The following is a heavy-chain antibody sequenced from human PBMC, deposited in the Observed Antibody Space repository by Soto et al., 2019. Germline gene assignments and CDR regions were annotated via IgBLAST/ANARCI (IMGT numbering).Heavy chain of an antibody. D-gene: IGHD6-13*01. Sequence: EVQLLESGGGLVQPGGSLRLSCAASGFTFSSYAMNWVRQAPGKGLEWVSAISSSSSYIYYADSVKGRFTISRDNAKNSLYLQMNSLRAEDTAVYYCARADQQLVLGFDYWGQGTLVTVSS. V-gene: IGHV3-21*01. CDR3: ARADQQLVLGFDY. CDR2: ISSSSSYI. J-gene: IGHJ4*02. CDR1: GFTFSSYA.